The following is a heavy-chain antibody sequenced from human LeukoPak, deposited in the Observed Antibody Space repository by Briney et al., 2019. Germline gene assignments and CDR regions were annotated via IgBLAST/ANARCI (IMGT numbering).Heavy chain of an antibody. V-gene: IGHV4-59*08. D-gene: IGHD5-24*01. J-gene: IGHJ2*01. CDR1: GGSISSYY. CDR2: IYYSGST. Sequence: SETLSLTCTVSGGSISSYYWSWIRQPPGKGLEWIGYIYYSGSTNYNTTNYNPSLTSRVTISVDASKNQFSLKLTSVTAADTAVYYCARPVRLQNVKWYLDLWGRGTLVTASS. CDR3: ARPVRLQNVKWYLDL.